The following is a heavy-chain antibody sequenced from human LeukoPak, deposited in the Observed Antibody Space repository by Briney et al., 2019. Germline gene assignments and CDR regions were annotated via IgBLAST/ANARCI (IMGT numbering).Heavy chain of an antibody. CDR1: GVSVSGYY. CDR2: VYYSGST. Sequence: SETLSLTCVVSGVSVSGYYWGWIRQPPGRGLEWIGYVYYSGSTNYNPSFKSRITISVDTSRNQFSLQLSSVTAADTAVYYCARALVGATMEYDYWGQGTLVTVSS. J-gene: IGHJ4*02. CDR3: ARALVGATMEYDY. V-gene: IGHV4-59*02. D-gene: IGHD1-26*01.